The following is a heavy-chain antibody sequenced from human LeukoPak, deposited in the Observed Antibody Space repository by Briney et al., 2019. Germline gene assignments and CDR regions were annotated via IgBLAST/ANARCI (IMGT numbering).Heavy chain of an antibody. J-gene: IGHJ4*02. Sequence: SVKVSCKASGGTFSSYAIGWVRQAPGQGLEWMGEIIPIFGTANYAQKFQGRVTITADESTSTAYMELSSLRSEDTAVYYCARYHYYDSSGYYGGYFDYWGQGTLVTVSS. CDR1: GGTFSSYA. CDR2: IIPIFGTA. CDR3: ARYHYYDSSGYYGGYFDY. D-gene: IGHD3-22*01. V-gene: IGHV1-69*13.